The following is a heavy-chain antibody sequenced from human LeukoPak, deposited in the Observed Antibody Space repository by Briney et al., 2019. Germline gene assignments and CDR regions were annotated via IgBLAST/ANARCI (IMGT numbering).Heavy chain of an antibody. V-gene: IGHV4-30-4*01. D-gene: IGHD2-2*01. Sequence: PSETLSLTCTVSGGSISRGDYYWSWIRQPPGKGLEWIGYIYYSGSTYYNPSLKSRVTISVDTSKNQFSLKLSSVTAADTAVYYCARGKSSTSFDYWGQGTLVTVSS. J-gene: IGHJ4*02. CDR3: ARGKSSTSFDY. CDR2: IYYSGST. CDR1: GGSISRGDYY.